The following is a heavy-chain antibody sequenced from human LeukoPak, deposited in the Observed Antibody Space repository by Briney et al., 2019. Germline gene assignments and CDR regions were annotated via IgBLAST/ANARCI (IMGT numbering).Heavy chain of an antibody. CDR3: ARGSGWYIYFDY. CDR1: GGSFSGYY. D-gene: IGHD6-19*01. Sequence: SETLSLTCAVYGGSFSGYYWSWIRQPPGKGLEWIGEINHSGSTNYNPSLKSRVTISVDTSKNQFSLKLSSVTAADTAVYCCARGSGWYIYFDYWGQGTLVTVSS. CDR2: INHSGST. J-gene: IGHJ4*02. V-gene: IGHV4-34*01.